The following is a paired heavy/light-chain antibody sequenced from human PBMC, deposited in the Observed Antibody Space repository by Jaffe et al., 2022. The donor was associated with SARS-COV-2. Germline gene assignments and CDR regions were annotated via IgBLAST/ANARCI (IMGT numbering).Light chain of an antibody. J-gene: IGKJ2*01. CDR2: STS. CDR3: QQSYSMPMYT. V-gene: IGKV1-39*01. CDR1: QTIGIY. Sequence: DIQMTQSPSSLSASVGGRVTITCRANQTIGIYLNWYQQKPGQAPKLLIHSTSALQSGVPPRFSGSGSGTDFTLTISSLQPDDFATYYCQQSYSMPMYTFGQGTKLDIK.
Heavy chain of an antibody. V-gene: IGHV5-51*01. Sequence: EVQLVQSGAEVKKPGEALKISCETSGYKFSSYWIAWVRQVPGKGLEWMGTIFPADSDTRYSPSFQGQVTIAADKSISTAYLQWSSLKASDTAMYYCLSLRSSGRVRFDYWGPGTWVTVSA. J-gene: IGHJ4*02. D-gene: IGHD3-22*01. CDR3: LSLRSSGRVRFDY. CDR1: GYKFSSYW. CDR2: IFPADSDT.